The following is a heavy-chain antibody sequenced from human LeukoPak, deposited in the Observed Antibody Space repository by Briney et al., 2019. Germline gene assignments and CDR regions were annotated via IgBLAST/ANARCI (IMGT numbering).Heavy chain of an antibody. J-gene: IGHJ4*02. V-gene: IGHV3-74*01. CDR3: AREFTVGATVDY. CDR1: GFTFSRYW. CDR2: INSDGSST. D-gene: IGHD1-26*01. Sequence: GGSLRLSCAASGFTFSRYWMHWVRQAPGKGLVWVSRINSDGSSTSYADSVKGRFTISRDNAKNTLYLQMNSLRAEDTAVYYCAREFTVGATVDYWGQGTLVTVSP.